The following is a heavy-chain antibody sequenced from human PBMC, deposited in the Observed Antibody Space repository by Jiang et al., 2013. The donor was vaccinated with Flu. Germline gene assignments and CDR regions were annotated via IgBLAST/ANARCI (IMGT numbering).Heavy chain of an antibody. Sequence: GSIDSSSYYWGWIRQSPGKGLEWIGNIYYTGNTYYNPSLKSRVIIGVDTSRNQFSLRLNSVTAADTAVYYCARIDCSGDGCYGLDYFDRWGQGTLVTVSS. CDR1: GSIDSSSYY. D-gene: IGHD2-21*02. CDR3: ARIDCSGDGCYGLDYFDR. CDR2: IYYTGNT. J-gene: IGHJ4*02. V-gene: IGHV4-39*01.